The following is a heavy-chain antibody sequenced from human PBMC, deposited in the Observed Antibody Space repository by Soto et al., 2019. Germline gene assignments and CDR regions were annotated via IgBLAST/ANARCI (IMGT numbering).Heavy chain of an antibody. CDR2: ISSSSSSYI. D-gene: IGHD7-27*01. CDR1: GFTFSSYS. CDR3: ARDGASTGDGLISSGGAFDI. Sequence: GSLRLSCAASGFTFSSYSMNWVRQAPGKGLEWVSSISSSSSSYIYYADSVKGRFTISRDNAKNSLYLQMNSLRAEDTAVYYCARDGASTGDGLISSGGAFDIWGQGTMVTVSS. J-gene: IGHJ3*02. V-gene: IGHV3-21*01.